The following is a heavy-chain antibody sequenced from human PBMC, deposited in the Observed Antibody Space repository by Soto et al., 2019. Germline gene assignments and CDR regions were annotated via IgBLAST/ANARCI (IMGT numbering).Heavy chain of an antibody. Sequence: GESLKISCKGSGYSFTSYWIGWVRQMPGKGLEWMGIIYPGDSDTRYSPSFQGQVTISADKSISTAYLQWSSLKASDTAMYYCARNDYDFWSGYLNWLDTWGQGTLVTVSS. CDR1: GYSFTSYW. V-gene: IGHV5-51*01. CDR3: ARNDYDFWSGYLNWLDT. CDR2: IYPGDSDT. D-gene: IGHD3-3*01. J-gene: IGHJ5*02.